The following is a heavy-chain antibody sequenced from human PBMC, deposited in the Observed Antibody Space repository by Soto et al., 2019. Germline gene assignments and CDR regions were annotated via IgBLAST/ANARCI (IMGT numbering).Heavy chain of an antibody. Sequence: LRLSCAASGFTVSIYGMSWVRQAPGNCLQWVAVISYDGSNKYSADSVKRRITTSRANSMYTLYLQMNSLRAEDTAVYYCAKYLDILTGGPYYYYGMDVWGQGTTVTVSS. CDR2: ISYDGSNK. CDR1: GFTVSIYG. V-gene: IGHV3-30*18. CDR3: AKYLDILTGGPYYYYGMDV. J-gene: IGHJ6*02. D-gene: IGHD3-9*01.